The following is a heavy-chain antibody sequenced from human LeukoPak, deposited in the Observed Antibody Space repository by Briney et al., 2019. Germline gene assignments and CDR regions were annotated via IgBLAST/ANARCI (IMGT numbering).Heavy chain of an antibody. D-gene: IGHD2-2*02. J-gene: IGHJ5*02. Sequence: SETLSLTCTVSGGSISSSNFYWGWIRQPPGKGLEWIGYIYYSGSTNYNPSLKSRVTISVDTSKNQFSLKLSSVTAADTAVYYCARVTYTPFLWFDPWGQGTLVTVSS. CDR3: ARVTYTPFLWFDP. V-gene: IGHV4-61*05. CDR2: IYYSGST. CDR1: GGSISSSNFY.